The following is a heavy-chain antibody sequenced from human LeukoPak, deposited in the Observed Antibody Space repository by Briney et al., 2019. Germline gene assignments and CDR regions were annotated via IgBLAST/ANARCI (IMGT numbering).Heavy chain of an antibody. V-gene: IGHV3-9*01. CDR1: GFTFDDYA. D-gene: IGHD6-19*01. CDR2: ISWNSGSI. J-gene: IGHJ6*02. Sequence: GGSLRLSCAASGFTFDDYAMHWVRQAPGKGLEWVSGISWNSGSIGYADSVKGRFTISRDNAKNSPYLQMNSLRAEDAALYYCAKDILSSGWNYYYYGMDVWGQGTTVTVSS. CDR3: AKDILSSGWNYYYYGMDV.